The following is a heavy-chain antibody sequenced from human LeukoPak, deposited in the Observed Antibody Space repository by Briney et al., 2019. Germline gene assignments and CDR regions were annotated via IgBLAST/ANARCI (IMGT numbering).Heavy chain of an antibody. Sequence: ASVKVSCKASGYTFTGYYMHWVRQAPGQGLEWMGRINPNSGGTNYAQKFQGRVTMTRDTSISTAYMELSRLRSDDTAVYYCAEGGYDFWSGYYNYWGQGILVTVSS. CDR2: INPNSGGT. V-gene: IGHV1-2*06. CDR3: AEGGYDFWSGYYNY. J-gene: IGHJ4*02. D-gene: IGHD3-3*01. CDR1: GYTFTGYY.